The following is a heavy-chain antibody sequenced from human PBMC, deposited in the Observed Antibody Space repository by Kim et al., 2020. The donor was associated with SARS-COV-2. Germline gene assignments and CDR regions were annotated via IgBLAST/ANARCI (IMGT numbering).Heavy chain of an antibody. D-gene: IGHD3-3*01. CDR3: ASMGLEWPYYYGMDV. CDR2: IYYSGST. J-gene: IGHJ6*02. V-gene: IGHV4-59*13. Sequence: SETLSLTCTVSGGSISSYYWSWIRQPPGKGLEWIGYIYYSGSTNYNPSLKSRVTISVDTSKNQFSLKLSSVTAEDTAVYYCASMGLEWPYYYGMDVWGQG. CDR1: GGSISSYY.